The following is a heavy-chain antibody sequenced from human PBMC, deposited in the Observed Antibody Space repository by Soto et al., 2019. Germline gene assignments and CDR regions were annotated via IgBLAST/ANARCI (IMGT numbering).Heavy chain of an antibody. CDR3: ARDFDQGSFDY. D-gene: IGHD2-2*01. V-gene: IGHV1-3*04. CDR1: GYTFTRYT. J-gene: IGHJ4*02. Sequence: QVHLVQSGAEVKKPGASVKISCEASGYTFTRYTLHWVRQAPGQRLEWMGWINTDKGNTGYSQKFQGRVTVVRDTSARIVYMELSSLMSGDTAVYYCARDFDQGSFDYWGQGTLVTVSS. CDR2: INTDKGNT.